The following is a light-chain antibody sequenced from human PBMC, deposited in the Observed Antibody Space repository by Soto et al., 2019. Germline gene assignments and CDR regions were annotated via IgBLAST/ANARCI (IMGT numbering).Light chain of an antibody. J-gene: IGKJ1*01. Sequence: EIVLTQSPGTLSLSPGERATLSCRASQSVSSSYLAWYQQKPGQAPRLLIYGASSRATGIPDRFSGSGSGTHLNFTIIRLEPGDFAVYYWQQYGSSSWTLGQGTKVEI. CDR3: QQYGSSSWT. CDR1: QSVSSSY. V-gene: IGKV3-20*01. CDR2: GAS.